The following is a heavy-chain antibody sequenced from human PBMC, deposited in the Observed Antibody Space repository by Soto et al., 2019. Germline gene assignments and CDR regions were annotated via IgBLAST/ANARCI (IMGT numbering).Heavy chain of an antibody. CDR3: ARGQRFSDWFDP. J-gene: IGHJ5*02. D-gene: IGHD3-3*01. CDR2: IYSSGST. V-gene: IGHV4-4*07. Sequence: SETLCLSCTFSGGAISTYYWTWIRQPAGKGLEWIGRIYSSGSTKYNPSLQSRVTMSLDTSNNQFSLRLTSVTAADTAVYYCARGQRFSDWFDPWGQGTLVTVPS. CDR1: GGAISTYY.